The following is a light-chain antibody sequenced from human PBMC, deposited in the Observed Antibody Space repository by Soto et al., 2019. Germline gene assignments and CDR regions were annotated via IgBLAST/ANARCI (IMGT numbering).Light chain of an antibody. CDR3: QQYKTWPPIT. Sequence: ELMMTPSPRTLSVSPGETATLSCRASQSVSSSLAWYQQKPGQAPRLLIYGASTRATGTPARFSGSGSGTEFTLTISSLQSEDFAVYFCQQYKTWPPITFGQGTRLEI. CDR1: QSVSSS. V-gene: IGKV3-15*01. CDR2: GAS. J-gene: IGKJ5*01.